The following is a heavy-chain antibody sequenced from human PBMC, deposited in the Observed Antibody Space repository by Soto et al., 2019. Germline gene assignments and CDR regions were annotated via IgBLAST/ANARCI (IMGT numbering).Heavy chain of an antibody. J-gene: IGHJ4*02. Sequence: PGGSLRLSCAASGFTFSNSTMNWVRQAPGKGLEWVACITSSGSFIYYADSMKGRFTISRDDAKKSLYLQMNSLRAEDTAVYYCARVPAASDRTAFYYVSKFFYFDYWGRGIQVTSPQ. CDR3: ARVPAASDRTAFYYVSKFFYFDY. D-gene: IGHD3-22*01. V-gene: IGHV3-21*01. CDR2: ITSSGSFI. CDR1: GFTFSNST.